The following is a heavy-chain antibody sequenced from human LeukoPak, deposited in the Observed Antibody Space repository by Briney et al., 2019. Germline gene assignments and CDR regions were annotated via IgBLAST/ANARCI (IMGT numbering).Heavy chain of an antibody. J-gene: IGHJ4*02. Sequence: SETLSLTCAVSGGSFSGYYWSWIRQPPGKGLEWIGEINHSGSTNYNPSLKSRVTISVDTSKNQFSLKLSSVTAADTAVYYCARGSQSLGYCSGGSCRPKIFDYWGQGTLVTVSS. D-gene: IGHD2-15*01. CDR3: ARGSQSLGYCSGGSCRPKIFDY. CDR2: INHSGST. V-gene: IGHV4-34*01. CDR1: GGSFSGYY.